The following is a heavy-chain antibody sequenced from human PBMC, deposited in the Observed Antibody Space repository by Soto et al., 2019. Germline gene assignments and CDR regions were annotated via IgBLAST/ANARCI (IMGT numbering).Heavy chain of an antibody. CDR3: ARGNSVHGGVFDY. D-gene: IGHD1-1*01. J-gene: IGHJ4*02. CDR2: ITSSGNTI. CDR1: GFTFSDYY. V-gene: IGHV3-11*01. Sequence: QVQLVESGGGLVKPGGALRLSCAASGFTFSDYYMGWSRQAPGKGLEWVAYITSSGNTIYYADSVEGRFTISRDSAKNSLYLQMHSLRAEDTAVYYCARGNSVHGGVFDYWGQGTLVTVSS.